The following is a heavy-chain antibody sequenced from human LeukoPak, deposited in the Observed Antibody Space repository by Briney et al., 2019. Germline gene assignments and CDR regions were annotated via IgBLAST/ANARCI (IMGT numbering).Heavy chain of an antibody. V-gene: IGHV3-33*06. J-gene: IGHJ4*02. D-gene: IGHD6-19*01. CDR3: AKDKLVAGTAGYYFDY. CDR1: GFTFSSYG. Sequence: PGGSLRLSCAASGFTFSSYGMHWVRQAPGKGLEWVAVIWYDGSNKYYADSVKGRFTISRDNSKNTLYLQMNSLRAEDTAVYYCAKDKLVAGTAGYYFDYWGQGTLVTVSS. CDR2: IWYDGSNK.